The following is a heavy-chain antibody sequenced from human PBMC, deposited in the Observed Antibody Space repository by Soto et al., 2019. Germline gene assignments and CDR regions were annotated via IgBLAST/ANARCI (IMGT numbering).Heavy chain of an antibody. V-gene: IGHV3-11*01. J-gene: IGHJ4*02. CDR2: ISSSGSTI. CDR3: ASSGYDSIDY. CDR1: GFTFSDYY. Sequence: PGESLKISCAASGFTFSDYYMSWIRQAPGKGLEWVSYISSSGSTIYYADSVKGRFTISRDNAKNSLYLQMNSLRAEDTAVYYCASSGYDSIDYWGQGTLVTVSS. D-gene: IGHD5-12*01.